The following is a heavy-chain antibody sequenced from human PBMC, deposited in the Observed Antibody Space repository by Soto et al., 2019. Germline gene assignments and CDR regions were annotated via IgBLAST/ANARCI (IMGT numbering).Heavy chain of an antibody. D-gene: IGHD3-3*01. CDR3: ARSYGITIFGVVIIRYYYYGMDV. J-gene: IGHJ6*02. V-gene: IGHV1-2*02. CDR1: GYTFTGYY. Sequence: QVQLVQSGAEVKKPGASVKVSCKASGYTFTGYYMHWVRQAPGQGLEWMGWINPNSGGTNYAQKFQGRVTMTRDTSISTAYMELSRLRSDDTAVYYGARSYGITIFGVVIIRYYYYGMDVWGQGTTVTVSS. CDR2: INPNSGGT.